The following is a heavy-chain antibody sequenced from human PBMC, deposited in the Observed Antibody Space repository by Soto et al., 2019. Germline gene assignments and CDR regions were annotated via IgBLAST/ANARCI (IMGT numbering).Heavy chain of an antibody. CDR2: IIPILGIA. CDR1: GGTFSSYT. D-gene: IGHD6-13*01. CDR3: AREERAAAGTGGDY. V-gene: IGHV1-69*08. Sequence: QVQLVQSGAEVKKPGSSVKVSCKASGGTFSSYTISWVRQAPGQGLEWMGRIIPILGIANYAQKFQGRVTITADKSTSTAYMELSSLRSEDTAVYYCAREERAAAGTGGDYWGRGTLVTVSS. J-gene: IGHJ4*02.